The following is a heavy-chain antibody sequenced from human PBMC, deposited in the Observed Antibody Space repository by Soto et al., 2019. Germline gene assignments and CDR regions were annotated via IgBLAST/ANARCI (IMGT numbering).Heavy chain of an antibody. J-gene: IGHJ6*02. Sequence: QITLKESGPTLVKPTQTLTLTCTFSGFSLSTSGVGVAWIRQPPGKALEWLALIYWDDDKRYRPSLETRLTISKDTPQSQVVLTLTNMDSVDTATYYCAYLPCSGGSCYWFSYSGMDVWGQGTTVTVSS. CDR1: GFSLSTSGVG. D-gene: IGHD2-15*01. CDR2: IYWDDDK. CDR3: AYLPCSGGSCYWFSYSGMDV. V-gene: IGHV2-5*02.